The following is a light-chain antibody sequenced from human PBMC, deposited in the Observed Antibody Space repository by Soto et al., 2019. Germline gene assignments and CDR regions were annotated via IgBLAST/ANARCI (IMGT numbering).Light chain of an antibody. CDR1: SSNIGSNT. Sequence: QAVLTQPPSASGTPGQRVTISCSGSSSNIGSNTVSWYQQLPGTAPKLLIYSNNRRPSGVPDRFSGSKSGTSASLAISGLQSEDEADYYCAAWDDSLNGVLFGGGTKVTVL. CDR2: SNN. CDR3: AAWDDSLNGVL. J-gene: IGLJ2*01. V-gene: IGLV1-44*01.